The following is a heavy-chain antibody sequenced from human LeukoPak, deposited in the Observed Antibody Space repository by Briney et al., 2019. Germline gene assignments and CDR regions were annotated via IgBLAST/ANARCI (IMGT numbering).Heavy chain of an antibody. D-gene: IGHD6-19*01. CDR3: AKDAQGLVRGGIYFDF. Sequence: PSETLSLTCAVYGGSFSGYYWSWIRQPPGKGLEWIGEINHSGSTNYNPSLKSRVTISVDTSKNQFSLKLSSVTAADTALYYCAKDAQGLVRGGIYFDFWGQGSLVTVSS. J-gene: IGHJ4*02. V-gene: IGHV4-34*01. CDR2: INHSGST. CDR1: GGSFSGYY.